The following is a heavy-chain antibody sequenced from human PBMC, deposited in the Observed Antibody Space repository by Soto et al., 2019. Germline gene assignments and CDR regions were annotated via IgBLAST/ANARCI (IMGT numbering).Heavy chain of an antibody. CDR1: GFTFSSYA. J-gene: IGHJ3*02. Sequence: GGSLRLSCAASGFTFSSYAMSWVRQAPGKGLEWVSAISGSGGSTYYADSVKGRFTISRDNSKNTLYLQMNSLRAEDTAVYYCASGGDYINAFDIWGQGTMVTVSS. CDR2: ISGSGGST. CDR3: ASGGDYINAFDI. D-gene: IGHD4-17*01. V-gene: IGHV3-23*01.